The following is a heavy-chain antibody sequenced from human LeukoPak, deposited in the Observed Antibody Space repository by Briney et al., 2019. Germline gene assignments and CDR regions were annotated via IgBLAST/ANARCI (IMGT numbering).Heavy chain of an antibody. J-gene: IGHJ4*02. CDR1: RFTFSSYA. D-gene: IGHD6-19*01. CDR2: ISGSGGST. Sequence: GGSLRLSCAASRFTFSSYAMSWVGQAPGKGLEWVSAISGSGGSTYYADSVKGRFSVSRDNSKNTLYLQMKSLRAEDTAVYYCAKELYGWYYDYWGQGTLVTVSS. CDR3: AKELYGWYYDY. V-gene: IGHV3-23*01.